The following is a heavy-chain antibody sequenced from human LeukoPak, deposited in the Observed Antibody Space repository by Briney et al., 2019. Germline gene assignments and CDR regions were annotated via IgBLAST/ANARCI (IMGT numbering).Heavy chain of an antibody. D-gene: IGHD3-22*01. CDR3: ATVSYYYDSSGYQGYFQH. J-gene: IGHJ1*01. Sequence: GASVKVSCKVSGYTLTELSIHWVRPAPGKGREGMGGFDPEDGETIYAQRFQGRVTMTEDTSTDTAYMELSSLRSEDAAVYYCATVSYYYDSSGYQGYFQHWGQGTLVTVSS. CDR1: GYTLTELS. V-gene: IGHV1-24*01. CDR2: FDPEDGET.